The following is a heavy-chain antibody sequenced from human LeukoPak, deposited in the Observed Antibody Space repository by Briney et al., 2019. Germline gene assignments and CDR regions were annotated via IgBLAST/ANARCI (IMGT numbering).Heavy chain of an antibody. CDR3: ASPYQLPNHDAFHI. CDR1: RFTFSSYW. V-gene: IGHV3-74*01. CDR2: INSDGTST. J-gene: IGHJ3*02. Sequence: GGSLRLSCVASRFTFSSYWMHWVRQAPGKGLLWVSRINSDGTSTNYADSVKGRFTISRDNAKNTLYLQMNSLRAEDTAVFYCASPYQLPNHDAFHIWGQGTLVTVSS. D-gene: IGHD2-2*01.